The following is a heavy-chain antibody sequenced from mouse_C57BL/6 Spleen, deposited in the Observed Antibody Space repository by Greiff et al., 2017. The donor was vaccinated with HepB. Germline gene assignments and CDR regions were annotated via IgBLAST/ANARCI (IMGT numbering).Heavy chain of an antibody. J-gene: IGHJ2*01. Sequence: QVQLQQPGAELVRPGSSVKLSCKASGYTFTSYWMHWVKQRPIQGLEWIGNIDPSDSETHYNQKFKDKATLTVDKSSSTAYMQLSSLTSEDSAVYYCARGYGSSFFDYWGQSTTLTVSS. D-gene: IGHD1-1*01. CDR3: ARGYGSSFFDY. CDR2: IDPSDSET. V-gene: IGHV1-52*01. CDR1: GYTFTSYW.